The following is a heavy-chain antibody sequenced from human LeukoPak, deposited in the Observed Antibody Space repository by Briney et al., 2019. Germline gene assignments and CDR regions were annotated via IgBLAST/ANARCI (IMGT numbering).Heavy chain of an antibody. D-gene: IGHD3-10*01. Sequence: GGSLRLSCAASGFTFSSYAMSWVRQAPGKGLEWVSAFSGSGGSTYYADSVKGRFTISRDNSKNTLYLQMNSLRAEDTAVYYCAKASSMVRGAFDAFDIWGQGTMVTVSS. CDR1: GFTFSSYA. J-gene: IGHJ3*02. CDR3: AKASSMVRGAFDAFDI. V-gene: IGHV3-23*01. CDR2: FSGSGGST.